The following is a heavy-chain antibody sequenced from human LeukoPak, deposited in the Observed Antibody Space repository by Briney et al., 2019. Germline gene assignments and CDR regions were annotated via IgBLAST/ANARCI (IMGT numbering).Heavy chain of an antibody. CDR2: ISYDGSIK. J-gene: IGHJ6*03. CDR1: GFTLSYYG. CDR3: AREVRVPAAIYYYYYYMDV. D-gene: IGHD2-2*02. V-gene: IGHV3-30*03. Sequence: PGGSLRLSCAASGFTLSYYGMHWVRQAPGKGLEWVAVISYDGSIKYYADSVKGRFTISRDNSKNTLYLQMNSLRAEDTAVYYCAREVRVPAAIYYYYYYMDVWGKGTTVTISS.